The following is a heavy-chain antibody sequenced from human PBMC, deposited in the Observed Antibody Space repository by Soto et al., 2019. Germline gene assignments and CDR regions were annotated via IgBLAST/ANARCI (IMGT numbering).Heavy chain of an antibody. CDR2: IYPGDSDT. Sequence: PGESLKISCKGSGYSFTSYWIGWVRQMPGKGLEWMGIIYPGDSDTRYSPSFQGQVTISADKSISTAYLQWSSLKASDTAMYYCARIGYCSGGSCPSGSYYLDYWGQGTLVTVSS. V-gene: IGHV5-51*01. D-gene: IGHD2-15*01. J-gene: IGHJ4*02. CDR1: GYSFTSYW. CDR3: ARIGYCSGGSCPSGSYYLDY.